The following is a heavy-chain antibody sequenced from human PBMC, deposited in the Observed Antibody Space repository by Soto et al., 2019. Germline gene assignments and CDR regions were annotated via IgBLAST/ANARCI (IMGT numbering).Heavy chain of an antibody. CDR2: IYFDGNT. CDR1: GGSISSSSYY. Sequence: QLQLQESGPGLVKPSETLSLTCTVSGGSISSSSYYWGWIRQQPGKGLECVGNIYFDGNTYYNPSLKSQVTISMDTSKNQFSLRLSSVTAADTAVYYCVRSSIAPRLFMYPFDYWGQGTLVTVSS. CDR3: VRSSIAPRLFMYPFDY. D-gene: IGHD6-6*01. J-gene: IGHJ4*02. V-gene: IGHV4-39*01.